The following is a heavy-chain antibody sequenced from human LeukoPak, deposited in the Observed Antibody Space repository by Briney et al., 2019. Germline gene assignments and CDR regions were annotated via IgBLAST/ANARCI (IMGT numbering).Heavy chain of an antibody. CDR3: ARVPCSSGYYYVGY. D-gene: IGHD3-22*01. CDR1: GFTFSSYS. V-gene: IGHV3-21*01. CDR2: ISSSSSYI. J-gene: IGHJ4*02. Sequence: GGSLRLSCAASGFTFSSYSMNWVRQAPGKGLEWASSISSSSSYIYYADSVKGRFTISRDNAKNSLYLQMNSLRAEDTAVYYCARVPCSSGYYYVGYWGQGTLVTVSS.